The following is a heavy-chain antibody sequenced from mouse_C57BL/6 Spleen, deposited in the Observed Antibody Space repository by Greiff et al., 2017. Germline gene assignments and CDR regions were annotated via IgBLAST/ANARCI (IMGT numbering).Heavy chain of an antibody. CDR3: ARSGTGPYYFDY. Sequence: VKLQESGAELVKPGASVKISCKASGYAFSSYWMNWVKQRPGKGLEWIGQIYPGDGDTNYNGKFKGKATLTADKSSSTAYMQLSSLTSEDSAVYFCARSGTGPYYFDYWGQGTTLTVSS. V-gene: IGHV1-80*01. CDR1: GYAFSSYW. CDR2: IYPGDGDT. D-gene: IGHD4-1*01. J-gene: IGHJ2*01.